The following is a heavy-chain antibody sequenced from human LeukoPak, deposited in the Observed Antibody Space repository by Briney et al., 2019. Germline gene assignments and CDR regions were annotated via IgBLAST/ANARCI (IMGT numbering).Heavy chain of an antibody. V-gene: IGHV3-23*01. CDR3: AKGPGYSSGWSSAEYFQH. CDR1: GFITSSYA. Sequence: GGSLRFSCAACGFITSSYAMSWLRQARGKGLEWVSAISGSGDSKYYADSEKGRFTISRDNSKNSLYLPMNSLRAEETAVYYCAKGPGYSSGWSSAEYFQHWGQGTLVTVSS. CDR2: ISGSGDSK. J-gene: IGHJ1*01. D-gene: IGHD6-19*01.